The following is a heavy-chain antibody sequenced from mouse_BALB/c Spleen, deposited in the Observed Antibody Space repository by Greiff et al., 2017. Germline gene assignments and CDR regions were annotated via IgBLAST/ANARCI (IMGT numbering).Heavy chain of an antibody. CDR1: GFTFSSYG. CDR2: INSNGGST. V-gene: IGHV5-6-3*01. Sequence: VQLVESGGGLVQPGGSLKLSCAASGFTFSSYGMSWVRQTPDKRLELVATINSNGGSTYYPDSVKGRFTISRDNAKNTLYLQMSSLKSEDTAMYYCARDLGYRYDDGVFAYWGQGTLVTVSA. J-gene: IGHJ3*01. CDR3: ARDLGYRYDDGVFAY. D-gene: IGHD2-14*01.